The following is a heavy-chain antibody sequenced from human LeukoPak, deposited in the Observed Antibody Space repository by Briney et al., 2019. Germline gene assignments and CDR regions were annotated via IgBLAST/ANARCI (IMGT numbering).Heavy chain of an antibody. D-gene: IGHD7-27*01. J-gene: IGHJ3*02. CDR1: GGSISSSSYY. V-gene: IGHV4-39*01. CDR3: ARYPWVADAFDI. Sequence: PSETLSLTCTVSGGSISSSSYYWGWIRQPPGKGLEWIGSIYYSGSTYYNPSLKSRVTISVDTSKNQFSLKLSSVTAADTAVYYCARYPWVADAFDIWGQGTMVTVSS. CDR2: IYYSGST.